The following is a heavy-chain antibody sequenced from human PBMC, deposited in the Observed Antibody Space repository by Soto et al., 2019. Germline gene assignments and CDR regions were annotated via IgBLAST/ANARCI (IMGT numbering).Heavy chain of an antibody. CDR3: GTSHLNWFDS. Sequence: PSGTLSLTCSVSGGSISMYYCSWIRQPPGKGLEWIGYIYDRGNTNYNPSLKSRVTISVDTSKNQSSLQLSSVTAADTAADYCGTSHLNWFDSWGQGTLVTVSS. CDR2: IYDRGNT. V-gene: IGHV4-59*01. CDR1: GGSISMYY. J-gene: IGHJ5*01.